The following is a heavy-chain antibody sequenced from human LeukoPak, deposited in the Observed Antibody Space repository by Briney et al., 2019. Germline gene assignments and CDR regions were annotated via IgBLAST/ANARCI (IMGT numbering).Heavy chain of an antibody. V-gene: IGHV3-64D*06. CDR3: LKDLTGSGDY. CDR2: ITSNGGTT. D-gene: IGHD3-10*01. Sequence: PGGSLGLSCSASGFPFNNYAMHWARQAPGKGLEYVSAITSNGGTTYYGDSVRGRFTISRDNSKNTVYLQMSSLRPEDTAVYYCLKDLTGSGDYWGQGTLVTVSS. CDR1: GFPFNNYA. J-gene: IGHJ4*02.